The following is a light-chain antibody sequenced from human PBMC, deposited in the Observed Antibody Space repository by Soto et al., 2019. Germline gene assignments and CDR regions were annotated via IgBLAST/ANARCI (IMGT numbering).Light chain of an antibody. CDR2: EVS. Sequence: QSALTQPASVSGSPGQSITISCTGTSSDVGGYNYVSWYQQHPDKAPKLMISEVSNRPSGVSNRFSGSKSGHTASLTISGLQSEDEADYFCTSYTSYSTLDVFGTGTKVTVL. CDR3: TSYTSYSTLDV. CDR1: SSDVGGYNY. V-gene: IGLV2-14*01. J-gene: IGLJ1*01.